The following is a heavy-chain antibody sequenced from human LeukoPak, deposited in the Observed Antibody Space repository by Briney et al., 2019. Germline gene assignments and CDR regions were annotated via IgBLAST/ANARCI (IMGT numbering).Heavy chain of an antibody. J-gene: IGHJ5*02. CDR3: AKDLYDILTDQLKWFGP. D-gene: IGHD3-9*01. CDR2: ISYDGSNK. Sequence: GGSLRLSCAASGFTFTSYAMSWVRQAPGKGLEWVAVISYDGSNKYYADSVKGRFTISRDNSKNTLYLQMNSLRAEDTAVYYCAKDLYDILTDQLKWFGPWGQGTLVTVSS. CDR1: GFTFTSYA. V-gene: IGHV3-30*18.